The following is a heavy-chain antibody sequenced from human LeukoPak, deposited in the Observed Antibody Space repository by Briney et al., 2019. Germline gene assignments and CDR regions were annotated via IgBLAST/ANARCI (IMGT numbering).Heavy chain of an antibody. J-gene: IGHJ4*02. Sequence: GGSLRLSCVASGFTFSTYGMSRVRQAPGKGLEWVGFIRSKAYGETTDYAASVKDRFTISRDGSKSIAYLQMNSLKTEDTAVYYCTRGSYSSGWGDSWGQGTLVTVSS. CDR2: IRSKAYGETT. D-gene: IGHD6-19*01. CDR3: TRGSYSSGWGDS. CDR1: GFTFSTYG. V-gene: IGHV3-49*04.